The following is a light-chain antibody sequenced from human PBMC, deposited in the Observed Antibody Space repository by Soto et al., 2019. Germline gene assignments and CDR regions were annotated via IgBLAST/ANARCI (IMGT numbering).Light chain of an antibody. CDR3: QQYGSSPRT. CDR2: GAS. CDR1: QSVSSY. J-gene: IGKJ5*01. V-gene: IGKV3-20*01. Sequence: IVLTQSPATLSLSPGERATLSCRASQSVSSYLAWYQQKPGQAPRLLIYGASSRATGIPDRFSGSGSGTDFTLTISRLEPEDFAVYYCQQYGSSPRTFGQGTRLEIK.